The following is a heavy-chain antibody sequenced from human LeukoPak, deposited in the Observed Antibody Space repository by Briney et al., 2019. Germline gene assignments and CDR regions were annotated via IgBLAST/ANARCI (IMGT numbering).Heavy chain of an antibody. CDR3: AREGVYCGGDCYFDY. D-gene: IGHD2-21*02. Sequence: ASVKVSCKASGYTFTSNGINWVRQAPGQGLEWMGGIIPIFGTANYAQKFQGRVTITADESTSTAYMELSSLRSEDTAVYHCAREGVYCGGDCYFDYWGQGTLVTVSS. V-gene: IGHV1-69*13. CDR2: IIPIFGTA. J-gene: IGHJ4*02. CDR1: GYTFTSNG.